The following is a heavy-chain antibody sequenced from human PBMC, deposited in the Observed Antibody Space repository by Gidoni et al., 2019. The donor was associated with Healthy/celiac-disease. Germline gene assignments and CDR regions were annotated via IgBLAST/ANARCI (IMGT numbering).Heavy chain of an antibody. CDR1: GGTFSSYA. V-gene: IGHV1-69*12. D-gene: IGHD4-17*01. CDR3: ARATVSSYYYYYYGMDV. CDR2: IIPIFGTA. Sequence: QVQLVQSAAEVKKPGSSVTVSCKASGGTFSSYAISWVRQAPGQGLEWMGGIIPIFGTANYAQKFQGRVTITADESTSTAYMELSSLRSEDTAVYYCARATVSSYYYYYYGMDVWGQGTTVTVSS. J-gene: IGHJ6*02.